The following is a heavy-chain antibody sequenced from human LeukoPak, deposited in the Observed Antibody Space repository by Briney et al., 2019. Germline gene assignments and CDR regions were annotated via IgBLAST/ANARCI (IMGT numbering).Heavy chain of an antibody. CDR1: GGSITSYD. J-gene: IGHJ5*02. V-gene: IGHV4-4*07. D-gene: IGHD4-11*01. CDR2: IYTSGST. Sequence: PSETLSLTCTVSGGSITSYDWSWIRQPAGKGLEWIGRIYTSGSTKYNPSLKSRVSMSLDTSKNRFSLNVSSVTAADTALYYCVRAWATTFDPWGPGTLVTVSS. CDR3: VRAWATTFDP.